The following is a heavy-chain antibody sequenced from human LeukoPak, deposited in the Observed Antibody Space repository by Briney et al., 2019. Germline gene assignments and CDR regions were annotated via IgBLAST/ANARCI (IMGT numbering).Heavy chain of an antibody. CDR1: GGSISSYY. CDR3: ARDAAFGYCSSTSCYSTNWFDP. J-gene: IGHJ5*02. D-gene: IGHD2-2*02. CDR2: IYTSGST. Sequence: SETLSLTCTVSGGSISSYYWSWIRQPAGKGLKWIGRIYTSGSTNYNPSLKSRVTMSVDTSKNQFSLKLSSVTAADTAVYYCARDAAFGYCSSTSCYSTNWFDPWGQGTLVTVSS. V-gene: IGHV4-4*07.